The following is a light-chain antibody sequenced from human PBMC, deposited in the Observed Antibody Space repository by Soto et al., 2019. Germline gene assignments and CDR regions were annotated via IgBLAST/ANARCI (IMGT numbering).Light chain of an antibody. V-gene: IGKV1-39*01. J-gene: IGKJ3*01. CDR3: QQSYSTPIT. Sequence: DIQMTQSPSSLSASVGDRVTITCPASQSISSYLNWYQQKPGKAPKLLIYAASSLQSGVPSRFSGSGSGTDFTLIISSMQPEDFATYYCQQSYSTPITFGPGTKVYI. CDR1: QSISSY. CDR2: AAS.